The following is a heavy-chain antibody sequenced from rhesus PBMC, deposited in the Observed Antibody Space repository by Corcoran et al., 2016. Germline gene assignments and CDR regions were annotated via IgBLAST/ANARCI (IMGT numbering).Heavy chain of an antibody. V-gene: IGHV4-147*01. CDR3: ARHSGTWGFDY. CDR1: GGSISSNY. D-gene: IGHD6-25*01. J-gene: IGHJ4*01. Sequence: QVQLQESGPGLVKPSETLSLTCAFSGGSISSNYWSWIRQPQGKGLEWIGRVFGTSGSTRNNPSLKSRVNLSTDTSKNQFSLKLSSVTAADTAIYYCARHSGTWGFDYWGQGVLVTVSS. CDR2: VFGTSGST.